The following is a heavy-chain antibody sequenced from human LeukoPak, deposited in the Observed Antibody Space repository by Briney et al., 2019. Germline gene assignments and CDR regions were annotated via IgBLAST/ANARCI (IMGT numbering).Heavy chain of an antibody. D-gene: IGHD3-10*01. CDR1: GGSISSGSYY. CDR2: IYTSGST. V-gene: IGHV4-61*02. Sequence: SQTLSLTCTVSGGSISSGSYYWSWIRQPAGKGLEWIGRIYTSGSTNYNPSLKSRVTMSVDTSKNQFSLKLSSVTAADTAVYYCARDQVTMVRGVIISDYWGQGTLVTVSS. CDR3: ARDQVTMVRGVIISDY. J-gene: IGHJ4*02.